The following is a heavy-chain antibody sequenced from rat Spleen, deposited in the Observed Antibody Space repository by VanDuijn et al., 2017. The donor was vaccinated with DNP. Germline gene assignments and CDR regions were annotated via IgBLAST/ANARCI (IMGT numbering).Heavy chain of an antibody. J-gene: IGHJ3*01. D-gene: IGHD1-12*03. CDR1: GFTFSDHL. Sequence: EVQLVESGGGLVQPGRSLKLSCVASGFTFSDHLMTWIRQVPGRGLEWIASITSGGGITYYRDSVKGRFTISRDHAKSTLYLQMDSLRSEDTGTYYCARHDLDGYYHRYWFAYWGQGTLVTVSS. V-gene: IGHV5-31*01. CDR3: ARHDLDGYYHRYWFAY. CDR2: ITSGGGIT.